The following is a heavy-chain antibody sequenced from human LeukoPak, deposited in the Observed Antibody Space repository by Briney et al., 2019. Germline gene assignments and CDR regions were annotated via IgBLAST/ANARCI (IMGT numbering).Heavy chain of an antibody. CDR3: ATHYYDGSGYPVPSYWYFDL. V-gene: IGHV4-59*08. J-gene: IGHJ2*01. CDR1: GGSISSYY. CDR2: IYYSGST. D-gene: IGHD3-22*01. Sequence: ASETLSLTCTVSGGSISSYYWSWIRQPPGKGLEWIGYIYYSGSTNYNPSLKSRVTISVDTSKNQFSLKLSSVTAADTAVYYCATHYYDGSGYPVPSYWYFDLWGRGTLVTVSS.